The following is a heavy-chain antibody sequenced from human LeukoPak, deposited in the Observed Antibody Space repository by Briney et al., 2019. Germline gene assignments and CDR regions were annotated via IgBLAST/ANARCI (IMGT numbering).Heavy chain of an antibody. CDR2: ISSSGSTV. CDR1: GFTFSDYY. Sequence: GGSLRLSCAASGFTFSDYYMSWIRQAPGKGLEWVSYISSSGSTVYYADSVKGRFTISRDNAKNSLYLQMNSLRAEDTALYYCARVSDISVAAYFDYWGQGTLVTVSS. V-gene: IGHV3-11*01. J-gene: IGHJ4*02. CDR3: ARVSDISVAAYFDY. D-gene: IGHD6-19*01.